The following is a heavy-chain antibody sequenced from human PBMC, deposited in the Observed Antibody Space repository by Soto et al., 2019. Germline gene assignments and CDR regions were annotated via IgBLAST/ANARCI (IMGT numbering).Heavy chain of an antibody. CDR3: TRVGGYYGDYPNFDY. V-gene: IGHV4-59*01. Sequence: SETLSLTCTVSGSSISPFYWSWIRQPPGKGLEWIGYIYYTGSTKYNPSLKSRATLSLGTSRNQLSLKLSSVTAADTAVYFCTRVGGYYGDYPNFDYWGPGTLVTVSS. CDR2: IYYTGST. D-gene: IGHD4-17*01. CDR1: GSSISPFY. J-gene: IGHJ4*02.